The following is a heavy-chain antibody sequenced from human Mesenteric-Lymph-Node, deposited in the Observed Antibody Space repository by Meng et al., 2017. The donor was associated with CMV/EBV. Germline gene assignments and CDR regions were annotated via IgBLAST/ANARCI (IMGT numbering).Heavy chain of an antibody. V-gene: IGHV3-30-3*01. CDR3: ARGAGWEPRGDY. J-gene: IGHJ4*02. CDR2: ISYDGSNK. Sequence: GESLKISCVASGISFSTSGMHWVRQAPGKGLEWVTVISYDGSNKYYADSVKGRFTISRDTAKNSLYLQMNSLRVEDTAVYYCARGAGWEPRGDYWGQGTLVTVSS. D-gene: IGHD1-26*01. CDR1: GISFSTSG.